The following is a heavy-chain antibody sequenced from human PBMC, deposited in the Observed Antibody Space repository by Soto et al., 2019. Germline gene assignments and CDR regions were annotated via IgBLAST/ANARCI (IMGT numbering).Heavy chain of an antibody. J-gene: IGHJ4*02. Sequence: GGSLRLSCAASGFTFSGSAMHWVRQASGKGLEWVGRIRSKANSYATAYAASVKGRFTISRDDSKNTAYLQMNSLKTEDTAVYYCTRRSGITGTTVEYWGQGTLVTVSS. CDR1: GFTFSGSA. D-gene: IGHD1-20*01. CDR3: TRRSGITGTTVEY. V-gene: IGHV3-73*01. CDR2: IRSKANSYAT.